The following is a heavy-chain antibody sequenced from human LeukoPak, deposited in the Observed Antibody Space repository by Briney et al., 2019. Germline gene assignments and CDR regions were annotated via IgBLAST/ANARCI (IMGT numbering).Heavy chain of an antibody. Sequence: GSLRLSCAASGFTFSSYGMHWVRQAPGKGLEWVAFIQYDGSNKYYADSVKGRFTISRDNSKNTLYLQMNSLRAEDTAVYYCAKSPIVAPSTFDYWGQGTLVTVSS. D-gene: IGHD5-12*01. J-gene: IGHJ4*02. CDR2: IQYDGSNK. CDR1: GFTFSSYG. CDR3: AKSPIVAPSTFDY. V-gene: IGHV3-30*02.